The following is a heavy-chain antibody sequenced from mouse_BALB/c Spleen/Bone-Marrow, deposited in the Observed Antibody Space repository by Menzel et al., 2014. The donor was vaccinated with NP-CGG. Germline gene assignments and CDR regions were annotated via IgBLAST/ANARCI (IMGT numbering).Heavy chain of an antibody. Sequence: VQLQQSGAELVKPGASVKLSCTASGFNIKDTYMHWVKQRPEQGLEWIGRIDPANGNTKYDPKFQGKATITADTSSNTAYLQLSSLTSEDTAVYYCANYDYGWYCEVWGAGTTGTDSS. CDR3: ANYDYGWYCEV. V-gene: IGHV14-3*02. J-gene: IGHJ1*01. CDR1: GFNIKDTY. D-gene: IGHD2-4*01. CDR2: IDPANGNT.